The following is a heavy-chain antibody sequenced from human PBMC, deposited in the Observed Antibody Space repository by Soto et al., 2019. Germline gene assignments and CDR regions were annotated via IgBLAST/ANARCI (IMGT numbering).Heavy chain of an antibody. D-gene: IGHD4-17*01. V-gene: IGHV4-39*07. CDR3: ARVVTTVTYYYMDV. CDR1: GGSISSSSYY. J-gene: IGHJ6*03. Sequence: PSETLSLTCTVSGGSISSSSYYWGWIRQPPGKGLEWIGSIYYSGSTYYNPSLKSRVTISVDTSKNQFSLKLSSVTAADTAVYYCARVVTTVTYYYMDVWGKGTTVTVSS. CDR2: IYYSGST.